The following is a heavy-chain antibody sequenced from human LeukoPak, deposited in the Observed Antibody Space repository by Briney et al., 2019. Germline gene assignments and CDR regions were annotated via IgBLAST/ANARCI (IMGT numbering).Heavy chain of an antibody. Sequence: AALRLSCAASGFTFSRYGRSWVRQAPGKGLEWVSAISGSGGSTYYADSVKGRFTISRDNSKNTVYLQMNSLRAEDTAVYYCAKDLYYYYYMDVWGKGTTVTVSS. CDR2: ISGSGGST. V-gene: IGHV3-23*01. CDR3: AKDLYYYYYMDV. J-gene: IGHJ6*03. CDR1: GFTFSRYG.